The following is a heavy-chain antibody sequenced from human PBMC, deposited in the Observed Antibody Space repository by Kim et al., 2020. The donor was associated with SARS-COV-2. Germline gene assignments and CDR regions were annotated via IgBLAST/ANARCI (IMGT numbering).Heavy chain of an antibody. D-gene: IGHD4-4*01. CDR3: AKDLSTVTLYFDY. CDR2: ISYDGSNK. Sequence: GGSLRLSCAASGFTFSSYGMNWVRQAPGKGLEWVAVISYDGSNKYYADSVKGRCTISRDNSKNTLYLQMNSLRAKDTAVYDCAKDLSTVTLYFDYWSQVT. CDR1: GFTFSSYG. J-gene: IGHJ4*02. V-gene: IGHV3-30*18.